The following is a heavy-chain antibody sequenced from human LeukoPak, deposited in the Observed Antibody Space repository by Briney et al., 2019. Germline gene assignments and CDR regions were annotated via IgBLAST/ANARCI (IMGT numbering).Heavy chain of an antibody. J-gene: IGHJ3*02. Sequence: PGRSLRLSCAASGFTFSSYGMHWVRQAPGKGLEWVAVISYDGSNKYYADSVKGRFTISRDNSKNTLYLQVNSLRAEDTAVYYCAKPYGDYFAGAFDIWGQGTMVTVSS. CDR1: GFTFSSYG. D-gene: IGHD4-17*01. CDR2: ISYDGSNK. CDR3: AKPYGDYFAGAFDI. V-gene: IGHV3-30*18.